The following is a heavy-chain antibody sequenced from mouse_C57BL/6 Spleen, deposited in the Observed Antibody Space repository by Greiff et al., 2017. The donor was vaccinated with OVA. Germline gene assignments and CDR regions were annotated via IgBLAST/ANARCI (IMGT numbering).Heavy chain of an antibody. Sequence: DVKLVESGGGLVQPKGSLKLSCAASGFSFNTYAMNWVRQAPGKGLEWVARIRSKSNNYATYYADSVKDRFTISRDDSESMLYLQMNNLKTEDTAMYYCVRQPSDSSGYGYFDYWGKGTTLTVAS. CDR1: GFSFNTYA. J-gene: IGHJ2*01. CDR3: VRQPSDSSGYGYFDY. V-gene: IGHV10-1*01. D-gene: IGHD3-2*02. CDR2: IRSKSNNYAT.